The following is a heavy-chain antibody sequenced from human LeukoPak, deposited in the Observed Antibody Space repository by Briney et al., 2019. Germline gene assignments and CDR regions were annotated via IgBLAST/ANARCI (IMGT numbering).Heavy chain of an antibody. CDR2: IYYSGST. J-gene: IGHJ3*02. D-gene: IGHD4-17*01. V-gene: IGHV4-59*01. CDR1: GGSISSYY. Sequence: PSETLSLTCTVSGGSISSYYWSWIRQPPGKGLEWIGYIYYSGSTNYNPSLKSRVTISVDTSKNQFSLKLSSVTAADTAVYYCARASTTVTPRPNAFDIWGQGTMVTVSS. CDR3: ARASTTVTPRPNAFDI.